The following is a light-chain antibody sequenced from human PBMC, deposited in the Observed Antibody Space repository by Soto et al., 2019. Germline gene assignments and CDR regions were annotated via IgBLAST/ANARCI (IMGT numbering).Light chain of an antibody. CDR1: QSISSW. J-gene: IGKJ3*01. CDR3: QXSXT. Sequence: DIQMTQSPSTLSASVGDRVTITCRASQSISSWLAWYQQKPGKAPKLLIYKASTLESGVPSRFSGSGSGTEXTLXISXXXXXXXXXXXXQXSXTFGPGTKVDIK. CDR2: KAS. V-gene: IGKV1-5*03.